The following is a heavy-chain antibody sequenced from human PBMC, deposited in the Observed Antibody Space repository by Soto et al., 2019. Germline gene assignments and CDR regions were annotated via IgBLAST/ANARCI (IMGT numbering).Heavy chain of an antibody. CDR2: IYWDDDK. D-gene: IGHD4-17*01. Sequence: QITLKESGPTLVKPTQTLTLTCTFSGFSLSTSGVGVGWIRQPPGKALEWLALIYWDDDKRYSPSLKSRLTITKDISKNQVVLTMTNMDPVDTATYYCARYDYGDYVFDYWGQGTLVTVSS. J-gene: IGHJ4*02. CDR3: ARYDYGDYVFDY. CDR1: GFSLSTSGVG. V-gene: IGHV2-5*02.